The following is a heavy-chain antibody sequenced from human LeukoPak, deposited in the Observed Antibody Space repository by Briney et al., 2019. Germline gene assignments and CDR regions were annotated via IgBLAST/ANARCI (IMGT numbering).Heavy chain of an antibody. V-gene: IGHV4-61*01. Sequence: PSETLSLTCTVSGGSVSVGNTYWRWIRQPPGEGLDWIVYTYYTGSTSYNPSLKSRVSISVDTSNNQFSLKLKSVTAADAALYFCARGRYYGSLTGSERGAFDVWGQGTMVTVSS. CDR2: TYYTGST. D-gene: IGHD3-9*01. CDR3: ARGRYYGSLTGSERGAFDV. J-gene: IGHJ3*01. CDR1: GGSVSVGNTY.